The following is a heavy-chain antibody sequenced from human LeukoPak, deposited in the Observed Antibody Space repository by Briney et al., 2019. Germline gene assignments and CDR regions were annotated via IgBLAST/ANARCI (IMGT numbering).Heavy chain of an antibody. CDR1: GGSISSYY. Sequence: SETLSLTCTVAGGSISSYYWGWIRQPPGKGLEWIGSIYYSGSTYYNPSLKSRVTISVDTSKNQFSLKLSSVTAADTAVYYCARQLRWKNNWFDPWGQGTLVTVSS. J-gene: IGHJ5*02. CDR3: ARQLRWKNNWFDP. V-gene: IGHV4-39*01. D-gene: IGHD4-23*01. CDR2: IYYSGST.